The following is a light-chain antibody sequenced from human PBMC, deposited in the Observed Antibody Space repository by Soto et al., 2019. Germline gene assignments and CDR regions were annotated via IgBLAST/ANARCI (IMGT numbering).Light chain of an antibody. CDR2: DTS. Sequence: LKQAPGTLSLSPGDRASLSGRASQSVSSSYLAWYQQKPGRAPGLLIYDTSTRASGVPDRFSGSGSGTEFTLTISRLEPEDFAVYYCQQYGSWVTFGQGTLLEIK. J-gene: IGKJ5*01. CDR1: QSVSSSY. V-gene: IGKV3-20*01. CDR3: QQYGSWVT.